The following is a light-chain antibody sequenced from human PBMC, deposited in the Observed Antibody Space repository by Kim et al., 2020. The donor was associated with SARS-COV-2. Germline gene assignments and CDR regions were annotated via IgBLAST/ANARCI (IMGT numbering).Light chain of an antibody. J-gene: IGLJ1*01. Sequence: QSITISCTGTISDVCGYNYVSWYQQHPGKAPKLMIYDVSNRPSGVSNRFSGSKSGNTASLTISGLQAEDEADYYCSSYTRSSTNYVFGTGTKVTVL. CDR3: SSYTRSSTNYV. V-gene: IGLV2-14*03. CDR1: ISDVCGYNY. CDR2: DVS.